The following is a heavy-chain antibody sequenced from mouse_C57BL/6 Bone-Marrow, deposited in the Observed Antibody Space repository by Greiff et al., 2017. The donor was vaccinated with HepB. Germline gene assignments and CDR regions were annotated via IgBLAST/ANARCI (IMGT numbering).Heavy chain of an antibody. CDR3: AKGNPYGYDVDYAMDY. CDR2: IWRGGST. Sequence: VKLMESGPGLVQPSQSLSITCTVSGFSLTSYGVHWVRQSPGKGLEWLGVIWRGGSTDYNAAFMSRLSITKDNSKSQVFFKMNSLQADDTAIYYCAKGNPYGYDVDYAMDYWGQGTSVTVSS. D-gene: IGHD2-2*01. J-gene: IGHJ4*01. V-gene: IGHV2-5*01. CDR1: GFSLTSYG.